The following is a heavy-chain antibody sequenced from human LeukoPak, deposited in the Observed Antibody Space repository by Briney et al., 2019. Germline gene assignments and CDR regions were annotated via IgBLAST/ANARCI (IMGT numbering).Heavy chain of an antibody. V-gene: IGHV4-30-4*01. J-gene: IGHJ4*02. CDR2: IYYSGST. Sequence: SETLSLTCTVSGGSNSSGDYYWSWIRQPPGKGLEWIGYIYYSGSTYYNPSLKSRVTISVDTSKNQFSLKLSSVTAADTAVYYCARGVNLGDYDSSGYYPPYFDYWGQGTLVTVSS. CDR1: GGSNSSGDYY. CDR3: ARGVNLGDYDSSGYYPPYFDY. D-gene: IGHD3-22*01.